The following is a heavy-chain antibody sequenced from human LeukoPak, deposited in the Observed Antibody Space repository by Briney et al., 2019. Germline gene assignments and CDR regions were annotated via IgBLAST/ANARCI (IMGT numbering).Heavy chain of an antibody. CDR3: ARGWYCSSTSCYPCYMDV. J-gene: IGHJ6*03. CDR2: IYYSGST. D-gene: IGHD2-2*01. Sequence: SETLSLTCTVSGGSISSYYWSWIRQPPGKGLELSGYIYYSGSTNYNPSLKSRVTISVDTSKNQFSLKLSSVTAADTAVYYCARGWYCSSTSCYPCYMDVWGKGTTVTVSS. CDR1: GGSISSYY. V-gene: IGHV4-59*01.